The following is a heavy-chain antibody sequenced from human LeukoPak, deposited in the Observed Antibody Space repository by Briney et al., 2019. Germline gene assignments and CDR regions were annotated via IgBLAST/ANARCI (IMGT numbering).Heavy chain of an antibody. CDR2: INPNSGGT. Sequence: ASVKVSCKASGYTFTGYYMHWVRQAPGQGLKWMGWINPNSGGTSYAQKFQGRVTMTRDTSISTAYMDLTSLRFDDTAMYYCTRGGFGSGWEFDCWGQGTLVSVSS. D-gene: IGHD6-19*01. CDR1: GYTFTGYY. V-gene: IGHV1-2*02. J-gene: IGHJ4*02. CDR3: TRGGFGSGWEFDC.